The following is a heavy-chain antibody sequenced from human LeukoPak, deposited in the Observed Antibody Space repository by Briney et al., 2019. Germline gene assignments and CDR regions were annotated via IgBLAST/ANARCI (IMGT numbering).Heavy chain of an antibody. V-gene: IGHV4-4*07. CDR2: IYSSGST. J-gene: IGHJ3*02. D-gene: IGHD6-13*01. CDR3: ARSSSSWYGAFDI. Sequence: PSETLSFTCTVSGGSISSYYWSWIRQPAGKGLEWIGRIYSSGSTNYNPSLKSRVTMSVDTSKNQFSLKLTSVTAADTAVYYCARSSSSWYGAFDIWGQGTMVTVSS. CDR1: GGSISSYY.